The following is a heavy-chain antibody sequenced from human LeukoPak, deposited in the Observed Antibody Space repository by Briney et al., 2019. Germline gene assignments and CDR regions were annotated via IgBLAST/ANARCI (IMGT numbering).Heavy chain of an antibody. CDR2: ISSSSSTI. CDR1: GFTFSSYS. Sequence: GGSLRLSCAASGFTFSSYSMNWVRQAPGKGLEWVSYISSSSSTIHCADSVKGRFTISRDNAKKSLYLQMNSLRAEDTAVYYCARVYDSSGYDNGIDYWGQGTLVTVSS. D-gene: IGHD3-22*01. V-gene: IGHV3-48*04. J-gene: IGHJ4*02. CDR3: ARVYDSSGYDNGIDY.